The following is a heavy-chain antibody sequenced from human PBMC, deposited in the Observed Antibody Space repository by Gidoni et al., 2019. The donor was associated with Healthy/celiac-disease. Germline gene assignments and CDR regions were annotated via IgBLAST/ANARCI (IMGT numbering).Heavy chain of an antibody. CDR2: IHHSGST. CDR3: ARRGTGVLSREGNWFDP. D-gene: IGHD3-10*01. CDR1: GGSFSGYY. J-gene: IGHJ5*02. Sequence: QVQLQQWGAGLLKPSETLSLTCAVYGGSFSGYYWSWIRQPPGKGPEWIGEIHHSGSTNYNPALKSRVTISVDTSKNQFSLKLSSVTAADTAVYYCARRGTGVLSREGNWFDPWGQGTLVTVSS. V-gene: IGHV4-34*01.